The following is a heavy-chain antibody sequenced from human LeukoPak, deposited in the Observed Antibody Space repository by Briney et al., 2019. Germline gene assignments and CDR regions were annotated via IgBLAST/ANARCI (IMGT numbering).Heavy chain of an antibody. Sequence: ASVKVSCKASGYTFTSYDINWVRQAPGQGLEGMGWMNPNSGNTVYAQKFQGRVTMTRNTSITTAYMELSSLRSEDTAVYYCARTYGGNAGDAFDIWGQGTMVTVSS. D-gene: IGHD4-23*01. CDR2: MNPNSGNT. V-gene: IGHV1-8*01. J-gene: IGHJ3*02. CDR3: ARTYGGNAGDAFDI. CDR1: GYTFTSYD.